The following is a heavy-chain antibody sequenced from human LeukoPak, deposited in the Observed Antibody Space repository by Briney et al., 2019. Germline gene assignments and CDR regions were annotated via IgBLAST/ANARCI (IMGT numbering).Heavy chain of an antibody. Sequence: SETLSLTYALHGDSFSGYYWSWLRQPPGKGLKFIGEINHRGVTTYNPTIKSRVTISVDTSKTQFSLTLTPVPPPHPAVYYCARGAYSSSWYQDYWGQGTLVTVSS. V-gene: IGHV4-34*01. J-gene: IGHJ4*02. CDR1: GDSFSGYY. CDR3: ARGAYSSSWYQDY. CDR2: INHRGVT. D-gene: IGHD6-13*01.